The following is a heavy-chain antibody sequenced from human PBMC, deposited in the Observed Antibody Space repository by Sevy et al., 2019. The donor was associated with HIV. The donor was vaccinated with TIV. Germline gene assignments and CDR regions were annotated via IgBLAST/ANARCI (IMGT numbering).Heavy chain of an antibody. D-gene: IGHD6-19*01. Sequence: GGSLRLSCAASGFTFSSYSMNWVRQAPGKGLEWVSYISSSSSTIYYADSVKGRFTISRDNAKNSLYLQMNSLRDEDTAVYYCARDSPAISAPQWLAEYYYYGMDVWGQGTTVTVSS. J-gene: IGHJ6*02. CDR3: ARDSPAISAPQWLAEYYYYGMDV. CDR2: ISSSSSTI. V-gene: IGHV3-48*02. CDR1: GFTFSSYS.